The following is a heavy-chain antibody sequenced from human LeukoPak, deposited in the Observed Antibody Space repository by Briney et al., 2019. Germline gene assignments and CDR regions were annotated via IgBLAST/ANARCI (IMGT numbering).Heavy chain of an antibody. CDR1: GGSISSYY. Sequence: PSETLSLTCTVSGGSISSYYWSWIRHPPGKGLEWIGYIYYSGSTNYNPSLKSRVTISIDTSKNQFSLKLSSVTAADTAVYYCARDAHRRGYSYGYDYWGQGTLVTVSS. CDR3: ARDAHRRGYSYGYDY. J-gene: IGHJ4*02. D-gene: IGHD5-18*01. CDR2: IYYSGST. V-gene: IGHV4-59*01.